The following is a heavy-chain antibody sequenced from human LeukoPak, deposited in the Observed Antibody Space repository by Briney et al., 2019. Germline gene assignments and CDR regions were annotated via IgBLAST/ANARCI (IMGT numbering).Heavy chain of an antibody. CDR1: GFTFSSYS. CDR2: ISSSSSSTI. CDR3: ARSYDFWSGYYPRFDY. D-gene: IGHD3-3*01. V-gene: IGHV3-48*01. J-gene: IGHJ4*02. Sequence: GGSLRLSCAASGFTFSSYSMNWVRQAPGKGLEWVSYISSSSSSTIYYADSVKGRFTISRDNAKNSLYLQMNSLRAEDTAVYYCARSYDFWSGYYPRFDYWGQGTLVTVSS.